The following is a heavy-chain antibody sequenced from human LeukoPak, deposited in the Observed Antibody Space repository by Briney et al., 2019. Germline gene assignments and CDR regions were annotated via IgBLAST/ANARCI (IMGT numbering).Heavy chain of an antibody. CDR2: INPNGGGT. J-gene: IGHJ4*02. CDR1: GYTFTGYY. D-gene: IGHD1-14*01. CDR3: AGGITGGDF. V-gene: IGHV1-2*02. Sequence: ASVKVSCKASGYTFTGYYIHWVRQAPGQELEWMGWINPNGGGTNYAQKFQGRVTMTRDTSISTAYVELSRLRFDDTALYYCAGGITGGDFWGQGTLVTVSS.